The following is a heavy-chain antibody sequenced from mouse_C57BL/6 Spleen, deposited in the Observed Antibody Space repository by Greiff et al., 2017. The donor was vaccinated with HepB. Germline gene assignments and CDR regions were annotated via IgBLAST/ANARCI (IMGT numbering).Heavy chain of an antibody. V-gene: IGHV5-17*01. Sequence: EVKLEESGGGLVKPGGSLKLSCAASGFTFSDYGMHWVRQAPEKGLEWVAYISSGSSTIYYADTVKGRFTISRDNAKNTLFLQMTSLRSEDTAMYYCARAGLRPPGFAYWGQGTLVTVSA. CDR1: GFTFSDYG. CDR2: ISSGSSTI. D-gene: IGHD3-2*02. CDR3: ARAGLRPPGFAY. J-gene: IGHJ3*01.